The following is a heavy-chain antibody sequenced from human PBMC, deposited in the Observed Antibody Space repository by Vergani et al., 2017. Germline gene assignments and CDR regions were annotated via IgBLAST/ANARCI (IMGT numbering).Heavy chain of an antibody. J-gene: IGHJ6*03. CDR3: AKVNTETNGRLYYYYYMDV. V-gene: IGHV4-34*01. D-gene: IGHD4-11*01. Sequence: QVQLQQWGGGLLKPSETLSLTCVVTGGSFTSYHWTWIRQSPGEGLEWVGDIDQTGRPDYNPSLKSRLTMSVNKSRNQFSLTLNSVTATDTAIYFCAKVNTETNGRLYYYYYMDVWVQGTAVAVS. CDR2: IDQTGRP. CDR1: GGSFTSYH.